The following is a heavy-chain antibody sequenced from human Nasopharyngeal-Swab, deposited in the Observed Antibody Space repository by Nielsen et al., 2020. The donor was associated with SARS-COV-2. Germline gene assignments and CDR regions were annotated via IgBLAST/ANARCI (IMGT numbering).Heavy chain of an antibody. Sequence: GSLRLSCAVYGGSFSGYCWSWIRQPPGKGLEWIGEINHSGSTNYNPSLKSRVTISVDTSKNQFSLKLSSVTAADTAVYYCARRRALYSSSSFRFDPWGQGTLVTVSS. CDR2: INHSGST. J-gene: IGHJ5*02. V-gene: IGHV4-34*01. CDR3: ARRRALYSSSSFRFDP. CDR1: GGSFSGYC. D-gene: IGHD6-13*01.